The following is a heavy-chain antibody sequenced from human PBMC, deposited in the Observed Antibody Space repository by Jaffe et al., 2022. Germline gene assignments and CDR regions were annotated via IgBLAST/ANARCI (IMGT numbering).Heavy chain of an antibody. V-gene: IGHV7-4-1*02. CDR3: ARDRLIGMGLWFGEGLGWFDP. J-gene: IGHJ5*02. CDR2: INTNTGNP. Sequence: QVQLVQSGSELKKPGASVKVSCKASGYTFTSYAMNWVRQAPGQGLEWMGWINTNTGNPTYAQGFTGRFVFSLDTSVSTAYLQISSLKAEDTAVYYCARDRLIGMGLWFGEGLGWFDPWGQGTLVTVSS. D-gene: IGHD3-10*01. CDR1: GYTFTSYA.